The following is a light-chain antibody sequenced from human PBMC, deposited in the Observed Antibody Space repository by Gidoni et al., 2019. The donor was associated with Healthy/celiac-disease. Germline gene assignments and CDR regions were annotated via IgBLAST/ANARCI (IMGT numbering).Light chain of an antibody. CDR2: AAS. Sequence: DIQMTQSPSSLSASLGDRVTITCRASKSFSRYLNWYQQKPGKAPKLLIYAASSLQSVVPSRFSGSGSGTDFTLTIRSLQPEDFATYYCQQSYSTPYTFGQGTKLEIK. J-gene: IGKJ2*01. CDR3: QQSYSTPYT. CDR1: KSFSRY. V-gene: IGKV1-39*01.